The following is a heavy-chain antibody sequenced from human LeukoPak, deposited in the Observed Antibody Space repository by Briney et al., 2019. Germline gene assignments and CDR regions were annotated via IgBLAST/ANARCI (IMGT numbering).Heavy chain of an antibody. J-gene: IGHJ4*02. CDR3: TTDLDSSGYRSDY. D-gene: IGHD3-22*01. CDR1: GFTFSSYG. V-gene: IGHV3-15*07. Sequence: GGSLRLSCAASGFTFSSYGMHWVRQAPGKGLEWVGRIKSKTDGGTTDYAAPVKGRFTISRDDSKNTLYLQMNSLKTEDTAVYYCTTDLDSSGYRSDYWGQGTLVTVTS. CDR2: IKSKTDGGTT.